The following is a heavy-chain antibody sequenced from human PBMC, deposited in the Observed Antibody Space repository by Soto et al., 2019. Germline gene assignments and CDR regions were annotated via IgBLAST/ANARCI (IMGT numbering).Heavy chain of an antibody. V-gene: IGHV3-30-3*01. Sequence: QVQLVDSGGGVVQAGRSLRLSCAASGFTFRNYAMHWVRQAPGKGLVWVAVISYDGTNKSYADTVKGRFTISRDNSKNTLYLERKSLRAEDTAVYYCASEGLYDSSGYYGADFWGQGSLVTVSS. CDR3: ASEGLYDSSGYYGADF. J-gene: IGHJ4*02. CDR2: ISYDGTNK. CDR1: GFTFRNYA. D-gene: IGHD3-22*01.